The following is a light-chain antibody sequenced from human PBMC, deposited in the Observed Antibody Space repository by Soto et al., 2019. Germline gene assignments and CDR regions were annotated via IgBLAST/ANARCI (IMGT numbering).Light chain of an antibody. V-gene: IGKV3-20*01. CDR2: DTS. CDR1: QSVRDNY. Sequence: EIVLTQSPCTLSLSPGERATLSCRASQSVRDNYFAWYQQKPGQAPSLLIYDTSSRATGIPDRFSGSGSGTDFTLTISRLEPEDYAVYYCQQYGSSPWTFGQGTKVDIK. J-gene: IGKJ1*01. CDR3: QQYGSSPWT.